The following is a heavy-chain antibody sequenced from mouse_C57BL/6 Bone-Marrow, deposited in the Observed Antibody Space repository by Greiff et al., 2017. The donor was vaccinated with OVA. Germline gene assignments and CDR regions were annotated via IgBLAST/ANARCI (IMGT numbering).Heavy chain of an antibody. Sequence: VQLQQSGAELVRPGASVKLSCTASGFNIKDDYMHWVKQRHEQGLEWIGWIDPENGDTEYASKFQGKATITVDTSSNTAYLQLNSLTSEGTAVYYGTTGVGRGYAMDYWGQGTSVTVSS. CDR2: IDPENGDT. CDR3: TTGVGRGYAMDY. CDR1: GFNIKDDY. V-gene: IGHV14-4*01. D-gene: IGHD1-1*01. J-gene: IGHJ4*01.